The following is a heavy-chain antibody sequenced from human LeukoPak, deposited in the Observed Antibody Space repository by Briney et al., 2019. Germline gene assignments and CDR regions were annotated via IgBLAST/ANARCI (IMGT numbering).Heavy chain of an antibody. D-gene: IGHD2-21*02. V-gene: IGHV3-30*18. CDR2: ISYDGSNK. CDR3: AKDREYCGGDCPGLYYYYGMDV. CDR1: GFTFSSYG. J-gene: IGHJ6*02. Sequence: PGGSLRLSCAASGFTFSSYGMHWVRQAPGKGLEWVAVISYDGSNKYYADSVKGRFTISRDNSKNTLYLQMNSLRAKDTAVYYCAKDREYCGGDCPGLYYYYGMDVWGQGTTVTVSS.